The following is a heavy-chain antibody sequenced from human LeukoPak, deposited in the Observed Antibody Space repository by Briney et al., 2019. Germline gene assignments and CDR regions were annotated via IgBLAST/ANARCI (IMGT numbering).Heavy chain of an antibody. CDR3: ARGQPPSYYDMDV. D-gene: IGHD6-13*01. V-gene: IGHV3-33*01. CDR1: GFTFSSYG. J-gene: IGHJ6*02. CDR2: IWSDGSSK. Sequence: GGTLRLSCAASGFTFSSYGMHWVRQAPGKGLEWVAVIWSDGSSKHYADSVKGRFTISRDNSKNTLYLQMSSLRAEDTALYYCARGQPPSYYDMDVWGQGTTVTVSS.